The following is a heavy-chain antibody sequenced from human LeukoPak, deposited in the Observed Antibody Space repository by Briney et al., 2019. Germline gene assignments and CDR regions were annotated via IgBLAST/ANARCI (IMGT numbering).Heavy chain of an antibody. V-gene: IGHV4-38-2*02. J-gene: IGHJ6*04. CDR3: ARDLIDYGDYGRDYYYYYGMDA. CDR2: IYHSGST. Sequence: SETLSLTCAVSGYSISSGYYWGWIRQPPGKGLEWIGSIYHSGSTYYNPSLKSRVTISVDTSKNQFSLKLSSVTAADTAVYYCARDLIDYGDYGRDYYYYYGMDAWGKGTTVTVSS. D-gene: IGHD4-17*01. CDR1: GYSISSGYY.